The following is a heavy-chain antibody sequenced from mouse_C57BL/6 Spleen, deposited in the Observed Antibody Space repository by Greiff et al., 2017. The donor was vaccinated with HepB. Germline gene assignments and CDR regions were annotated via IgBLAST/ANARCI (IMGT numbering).Heavy chain of an antibody. Sequence: EVQLQESGGDLVKPGGSLKLSCAASGFTFSSYGMSWVRQTPDKRLEWVATISSGGSYTYYPDSVKGRFTISRDNAKNTLYLQMSSLKSEDTAMYYCAREGDFYYDYEDYYAMDYWGQGTSVTVSS. CDR2: ISSGGSYT. CDR3: AREGDFYYDYEDYYAMDY. D-gene: IGHD2-4*01. CDR1: GFTFSSYG. V-gene: IGHV5-6*01. J-gene: IGHJ4*01.